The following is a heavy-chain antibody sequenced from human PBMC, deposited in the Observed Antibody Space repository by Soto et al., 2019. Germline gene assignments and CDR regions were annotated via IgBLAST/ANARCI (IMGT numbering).Heavy chain of an antibody. CDR1: GFTFSDYY. CDR2: IISSGSTI. J-gene: IGHJ6*03. CDR3: ARERRYGRGASSYDASYYSYMAV. V-gene: IGHV3-11*01. Sequence: QVQLVESGGGLVKPGGSLRLSCAASGFTFSDYYMTWIRQAPGKGREWVSHIISSGSTIFYAESVKGRFTISRDNAKNSLSLQRNSRRAEDTAVYYCARERRYGRGASSYDASYYSYMAVWGKGTTVPSSS. D-gene: IGHD2-2*01.